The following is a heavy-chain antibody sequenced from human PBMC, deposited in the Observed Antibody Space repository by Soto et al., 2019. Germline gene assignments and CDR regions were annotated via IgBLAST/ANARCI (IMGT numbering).Heavy chain of an antibody. CDR1: GASVSSGSFY. CDR2: IYNNETF. J-gene: IGHJ6*02. Sequence: SETLSLTCSVSGASVSSGSFYWSWIRQPPGKGLEWIGFIYNNETFNYNPSLKSRVTLSVDTSKHQFSLKLSSVNADSSSHYYGLDAWGQGTTVTVSS. V-gene: IGHV4-61*04. D-gene: IGHD6-6*01. CDR3: LDA.